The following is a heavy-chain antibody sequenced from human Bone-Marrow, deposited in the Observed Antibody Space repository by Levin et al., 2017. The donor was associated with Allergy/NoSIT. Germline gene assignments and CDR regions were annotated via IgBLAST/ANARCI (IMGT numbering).Heavy chain of an antibody. V-gene: IGHV4-59*08. D-gene: IGHD6-13*01. CDR1: GGSMSSYY. Sequence: KASETLSLTCTVSGGSMSSYYWSWIRQPPGQGLEWIGYIYYSGSTNYNPSLKSRVTISVDTSNNQFSLKLSSVTAADTAVYYCARQYSNRGPFDYWGQGTLVTVSS. CDR3: ARQYSNRGPFDY. J-gene: IGHJ4*02. CDR2: IYYSGST.